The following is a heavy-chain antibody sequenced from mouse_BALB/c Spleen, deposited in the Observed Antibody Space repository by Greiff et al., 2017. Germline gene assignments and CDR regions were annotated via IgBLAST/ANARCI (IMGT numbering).Heavy chain of an antibody. V-gene: IGHV2-9*02. D-gene: IGHD2-1*01. CDR2: IWAGGST. CDR1: GFSLTSYG. Sequence: QVQLKESGPGLVAPSQSLSITCTVSGFSLTSYGVHWVRQPPGKGLEWLGVIWAGGSTNYNSALMSRLSISKDNSKSQVFLKMNSLQTDDTAMYYFARDRDYYGNYGFAYWGQGTLVTVSA. CDR3: ARDRDYYGNYGFAY. J-gene: IGHJ3*01.